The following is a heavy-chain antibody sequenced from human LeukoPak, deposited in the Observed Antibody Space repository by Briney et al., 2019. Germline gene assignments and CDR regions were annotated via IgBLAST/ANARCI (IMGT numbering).Heavy chain of an antibody. D-gene: IGHD3-10*01. CDR1: GGSISSNNW. CDR2: IYHSAST. CDR3: ARSSTRSGVDFDY. Sequence: PSGTLSLTCAVSGGSISSNNWWSWVRQPPGKGLEWIGEIYHSASTNYNPSLKSRVTISVDKSKNQLSLKVSSVTAADTAVYYCARSSTRSGVDFDYWGQGTLVTVSS. J-gene: IGHJ4*02. V-gene: IGHV4-4*02.